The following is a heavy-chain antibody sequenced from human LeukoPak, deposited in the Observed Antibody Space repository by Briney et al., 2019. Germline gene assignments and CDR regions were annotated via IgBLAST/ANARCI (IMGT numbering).Heavy chain of an antibody. CDR2: IIPIFGTA. D-gene: IGHD3-22*01. CDR1: GGTFSSYA. CDR3: ARGQMREYYYDSSGYYYDGAYYYYGMDV. J-gene: IGHJ6*02. Sequence: SVKVSFKASGGTFSSYAISWVRQAPGQGLEWMGGIIPIFGTANYAQKFQGRVTITADESTSTAYMELSSLRSEDTAVYYCARGQMREYYYDSSGYYYDGAYYYYGMDVWGQGTTVTVSS. V-gene: IGHV1-69*01.